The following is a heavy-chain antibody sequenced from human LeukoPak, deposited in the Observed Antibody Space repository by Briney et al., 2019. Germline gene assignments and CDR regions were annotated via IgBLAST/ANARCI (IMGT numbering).Heavy chain of an antibody. J-gene: IGHJ5*02. D-gene: IGHD5-12*01. V-gene: IGHV5-10-1*01. CDR3: ARQYSGYDSWFDP. CDR1: GYRFTRYW. CDR2: IDPSDSYT. Sequence: HGASLEICWKCSGYRFTRYWISGVRELRGKGKKWLGSIDPSDSYTNSSPSFQGHVTISADKSISTAYLQWSSLKASDTAMYYCARQYSGYDSWFDPWGRGTLVTVSS.